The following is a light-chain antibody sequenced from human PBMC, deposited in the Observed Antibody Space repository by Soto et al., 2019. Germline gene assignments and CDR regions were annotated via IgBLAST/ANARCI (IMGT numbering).Light chain of an antibody. Sequence: QSLLGQPPSVSGAPGHRVTISCTGSSSNIGAGYDVHWYQQFPGTAPKLLIYGNTNRPSGVPDRFSGSKSGTSASLAITGLQAEDEADYYCHSYDSSLSADVFGTGTKVTVL. CDR2: GNT. CDR1: SSNIGAGYD. CDR3: HSYDSSLSADV. J-gene: IGLJ1*01. V-gene: IGLV1-40*01.